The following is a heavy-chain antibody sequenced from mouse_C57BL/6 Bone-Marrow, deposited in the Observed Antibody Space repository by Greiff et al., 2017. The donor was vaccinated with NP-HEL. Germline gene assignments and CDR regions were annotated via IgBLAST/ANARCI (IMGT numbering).Heavy chain of an antibody. J-gene: IGHJ3*01. V-gene: IGHV1-81*01. CDR1: GYTFTSYG. Sequence: QVQLQQSGAELARPGASVKLSCKASGYTFTSYGISWVKQSTGQGLEWIGEIYPRSGNTYYNEKFKGKATLTADKSSSTAYMELRSLTSEDSAVYFCARRGITNAWFAYWGQGTLVTVSA. D-gene: IGHD2-4*01. CDR3: ARRGITNAWFAY. CDR2: IYPRSGNT.